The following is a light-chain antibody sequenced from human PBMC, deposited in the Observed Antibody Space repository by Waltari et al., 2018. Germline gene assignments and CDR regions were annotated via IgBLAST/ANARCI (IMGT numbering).Light chain of an antibody. CDR2: SAS. CDR1: QGINSY. V-gene: IGKV1-9*01. CDR3: QQLNSYLSFT. Sequence: DIQLTQSPSFLSASVGDRVTITCRASQGINSYLAWYQQKPGKAPKLLIYSASKLQSGVPSRFSGSGSGTEFTLTISSLQPEDFATYYCQQLNSYLSFTFGPGTKVDIK. J-gene: IGKJ3*01.